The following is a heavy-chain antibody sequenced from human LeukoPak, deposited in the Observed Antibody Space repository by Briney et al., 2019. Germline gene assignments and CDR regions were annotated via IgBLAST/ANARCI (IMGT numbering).Heavy chain of an antibody. V-gene: IGHV1-18*01. Sequence: ASVKVSCKPSGYTLTTYGVSWVRQAPGQGLEWMGWISPYSGDTKYAQNFQGRVTMTTDTSTSTAYMELRSLRSDDTAVYYCTRGGDMIRYWGQGTLVTVSS. CDR1: GYTLTTYG. CDR2: ISPYSGDT. J-gene: IGHJ4*02. CDR3: TRGGDMIRY. D-gene: IGHD2-21*01.